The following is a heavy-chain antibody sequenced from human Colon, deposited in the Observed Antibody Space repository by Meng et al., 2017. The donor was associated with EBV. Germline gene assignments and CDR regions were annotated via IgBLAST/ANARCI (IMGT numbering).Heavy chain of an antibody. CDR1: GDSVRSVTW. CDR2: IYHSGSP. D-gene: IGHD2-2*01. V-gene: IGHV4-4*01. J-gene: IGHJ4*02. Sequence: QVQLPESGPELVKPAGTLSLTCAVSGDSVRSVTWWTWVRQPPGKGLEWIGEIYHSGSPNYNPSLESRVTISVDKSKNQFSLDLTSVTAADTAVYFCARVMRYQLLRFFDYWGQGILVTVSS. CDR3: ARVMRYQLLRFFDY.